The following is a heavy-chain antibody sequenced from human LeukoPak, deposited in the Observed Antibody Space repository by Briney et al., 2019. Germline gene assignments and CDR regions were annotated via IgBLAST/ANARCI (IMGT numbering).Heavy chain of an antibody. D-gene: IGHD3-10*01. CDR2: INPNNGDT. Sequence: ASVKVSCMASGYTFTGYYMHWVRQAPGQELEWMGWINPNNGDTNYAQEFQGRVTITRDTSITTAYMELSRLTSDDTALYYCARTYYFGSGTYYDYWGQGTLVTVSS. CDR1: GYTFTGYY. CDR3: ARTYYFGSGTYYDY. V-gene: IGHV1-2*02. J-gene: IGHJ4*02.